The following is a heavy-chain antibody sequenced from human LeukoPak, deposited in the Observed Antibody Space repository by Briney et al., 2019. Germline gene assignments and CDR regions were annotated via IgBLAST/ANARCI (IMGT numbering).Heavy chain of an antibody. D-gene: IGHD3-22*01. J-gene: IGHJ4*02. CDR1: GYTLTELS. Sequence: SCKVSGYTLTELSMHWVRQAPGKGLEWVSAISGSGGSTYYADSVKGRFTISRDNSKNTLYLQMNSLRAEDTAVYYCAKARSDYYDSSGSPLYYFDYWGQGTLVTVSS. CDR3: AKARSDYYDSSGSPLYYFDY. CDR2: ISGSGGST. V-gene: IGHV3-23*01.